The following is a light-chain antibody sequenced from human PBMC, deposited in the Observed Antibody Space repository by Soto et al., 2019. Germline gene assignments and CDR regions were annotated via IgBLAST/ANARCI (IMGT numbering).Light chain of an antibody. J-gene: IGKJ1*01. CDR2: AAS. CDR1: QSISRY. V-gene: IGKV1-39*01. Sequence: DIQMTQSPSSLSASVGDRVTITCRASQSISRYLNWYQQKPGKAPKLLIYAASSLHGGVPSSFSGSGFGTDFTLTISSLQSEDFATYYCQQSYTAPPTFGQGTKVDIK. CDR3: QQSYTAPPT.